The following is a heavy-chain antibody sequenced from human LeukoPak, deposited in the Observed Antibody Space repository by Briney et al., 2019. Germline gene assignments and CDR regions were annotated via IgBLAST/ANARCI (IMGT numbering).Heavy chain of an antibody. CDR1: GFVVSSNY. J-gene: IGHJ6*02. D-gene: IGHD3-10*02. CDR3: VTNYYVTYAMDV. Sequence: GGSLRLSCAASGFVVSSNYMTWVRQAPGKGLEWVSVIYGGGSLNYAASVKGRFTISRDKSKNTVYLQMNSLRVEDTAVYYCVTNYYVTYAMDVWGQGTTVTVSS. V-gene: IGHV3-66*02. CDR2: IYGGGSL.